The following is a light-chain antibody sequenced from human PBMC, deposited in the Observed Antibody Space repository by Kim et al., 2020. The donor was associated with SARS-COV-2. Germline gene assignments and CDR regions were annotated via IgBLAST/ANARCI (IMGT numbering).Light chain of an antibody. J-gene: IGLJ2*01. CDR2: GNC. Sequence: GHTVTISGSGRNSNIGSNTVNWYQQFPGTAPKRLIYGNCQRPSGVPDRFSGSRSGTSASLAISGLQSEDEADYYCATWDDSLGGPVFGGGTKVTVL. CDR3: ATWDDSLGGPV. CDR1: NSNIGSNT. V-gene: IGLV1-44*01.